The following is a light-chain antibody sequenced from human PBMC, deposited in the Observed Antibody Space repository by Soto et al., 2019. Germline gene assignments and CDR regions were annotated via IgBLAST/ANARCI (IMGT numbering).Light chain of an antibody. J-gene: IGLJ1*01. Sequence: QSPRTQPASVSVSPGQSITISCSGTSRDIGAYDLVSWYQQHPGRAPKLIIYEVSHRFSGLSYRFSGSKSGNTASLTISGLQAEDEGDYYCTSFAPGRIYVFGSGTKVTVL. V-gene: IGLV2-14*03. CDR3: TSFAPGRIYV. CDR1: SRDIGAYDL. CDR2: EVS.